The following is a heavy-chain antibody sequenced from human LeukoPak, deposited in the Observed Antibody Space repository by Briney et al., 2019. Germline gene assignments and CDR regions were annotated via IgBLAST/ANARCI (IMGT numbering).Heavy chain of an antibody. J-gene: IGHJ5*02. Sequence: SQTLSLTCAVSGGSISSGGYSWSWIRQPPGKGLEWIGYIYHSGSTYYNPSLKSRVTISVDRSKNQSSLKLSSVTAADTAVYYCARQGGYCSGGSCYPNWFDPWGQGSQVTVSS. V-gene: IGHV4-30-2*01. CDR3: ARQGGYCSGGSCYPNWFDP. CDR1: GGSISSGGYS. D-gene: IGHD2-15*01. CDR2: IYHSGST.